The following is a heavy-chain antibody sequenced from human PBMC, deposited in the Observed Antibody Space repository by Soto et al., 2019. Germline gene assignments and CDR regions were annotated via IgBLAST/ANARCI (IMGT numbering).Heavy chain of an antibody. J-gene: IGHJ4*02. CDR1: GFTFSTYA. V-gene: IGHV3-23*01. D-gene: IGHD2-2*01. Sequence: EVQLLESGGGLVQPGGSLRLSCAASGFTFSTYAMSWVRQAPGKGLEWVSGISGTGGSKYYADYVKGRFTISRDNSLNKLFLQMNSLGAEDTAIYYCAIYNCATSCCGKYDYFDLWGQGTLGTGS. CDR3: AIYNCATSCCGKYDYFDL. CDR2: ISGTGGSK.